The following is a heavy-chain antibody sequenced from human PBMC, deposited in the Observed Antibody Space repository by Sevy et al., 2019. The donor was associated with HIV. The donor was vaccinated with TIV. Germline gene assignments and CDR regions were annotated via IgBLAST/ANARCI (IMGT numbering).Heavy chain of an antibody. Sequence: QAGGSLRLSCAASGFTFSSYAMSWVRQAPGKGLEWVSAISGSGGSTYYAASVKGRLTISRDNSKNTLYLQMNSLRAEDTAVYYCAKEMVTLVTPIFPFPAFDIWGQGTMVTVSS. CDR1: GFTFSSYA. CDR3: AKEMVTLVTPIFPFPAFDI. J-gene: IGHJ3*02. CDR2: ISGSGGST. D-gene: IGHD4-4*01. V-gene: IGHV3-23*01.